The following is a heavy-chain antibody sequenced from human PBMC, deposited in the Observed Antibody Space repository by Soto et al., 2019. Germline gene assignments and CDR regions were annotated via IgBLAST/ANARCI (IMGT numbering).Heavy chain of an antibody. J-gene: IGHJ5*02. CDR2: INHSGST. CDR3: ARGLWFDP. Sequence: QVQLQQWGAGLLKPSETLSLTCAVYGGSFSGYYWSWIRQPPGKGLEWIGEINHSGSTNYNPSLTSRVTISVDTSKNQFSLKLSSVTAADTAVYYCARGLWFDPWGQGTLVTVSS. V-gene: IGHV4-34*01. CDR1: GGSFSGYY.